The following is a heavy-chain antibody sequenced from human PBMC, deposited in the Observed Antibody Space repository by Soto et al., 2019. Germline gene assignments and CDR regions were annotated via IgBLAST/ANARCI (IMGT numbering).Heavy chain of an antibody. V-gene: IGHV3-33*01. D-gene: IGHD2-2*03. CDR2: IWYDGSNK. CDR3: ARDGSNLGPYYYYYMDV. J-gene: IGHJ6*03. Sequence: GGSLRLSCAASGFTFSSYGMHWVRQAPGKGLEWVAVIWYDGSNKYYADSVKGRFTISRDNSKNTLYLQMNSLRAEDTAVYYCARDGSNLGPYYYYYMDVWGKGTTVTVSS. CDR1: GFTFSSYG.